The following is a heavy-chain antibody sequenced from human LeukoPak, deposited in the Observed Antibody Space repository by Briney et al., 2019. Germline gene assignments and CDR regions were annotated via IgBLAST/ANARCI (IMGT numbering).Heavy chain of an antibody. Sequence: SETLSLTCTVSGGSVSSYYWNWIRQPPGKGLEWIGYIYYSGSTNYNPSLKSRVTISVDTSKNQFSLKLSSVTAADTAVYYCATIAAAFDAFDIWGQGTMVTVSS. CDR3: ATIAAAFDAFDI. CDR1: GGSVSSYY. J-gene: IGHJ3*02. D-gene: IGHD6-13*01. CDR2: IYYSGST. V-gene: IGHV4-59*02.